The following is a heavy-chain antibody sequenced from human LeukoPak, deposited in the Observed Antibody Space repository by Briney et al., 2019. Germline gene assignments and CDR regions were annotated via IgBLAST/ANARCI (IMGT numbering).Heavy chain of an antibody. CDR1: GYTFTGYY. Sequence: ASVKVSCKASGYTFTGYYMHWVRQAPGQGLEWMGWINPNSGGTNYAQKFQGRVTMTRDTSISTAYMELSRLRSDDTAVYYCARDFMVRGVNEDYWGQGTLVTVSS. J-gene: IGHJ4*02. D-gene: IGHD3-10*01. CDR2: INPNSGGT. V-gene: IGHV1-2*02. CDR3: ARDFMVRGVNEDY.